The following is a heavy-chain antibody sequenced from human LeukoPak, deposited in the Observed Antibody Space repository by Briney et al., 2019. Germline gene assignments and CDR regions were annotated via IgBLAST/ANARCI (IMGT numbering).Heavy chain of an antibody. CDR3: ARAVGSGSFQTYYYYMDV. D-gene: IGHD3-10*01. CDR1: GGSISSYY. J-gene: IGHJ6*03. V-gene: IGHV4-4*07. Sequence: PSETLSLTCTVSGGSISSYYWSWIRQPAGKGLEWIGRIYTSGSTNYNPSLKSRVTMSVDTSKNQFSLKLGSVTAADTAVYYCARAVGSGSFQTYYYYMDVWGKGTTVTISS. CDR2: IYTSGST.